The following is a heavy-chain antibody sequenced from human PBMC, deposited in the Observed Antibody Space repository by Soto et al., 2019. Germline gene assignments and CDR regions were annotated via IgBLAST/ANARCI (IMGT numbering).Heavy chain of an antibody. CDR1: GGSFSGYY. Sequence: QGQLQQWGAGLLKPSETLSLTCAVYGGSFSGYYWSWIRQPPGKGLEWIGEINHSGSNNYNPSLKSRVTISVDTSKRQSALKLSSVAAADTAVSYCARVITRSATFDYHDGMDVWGQGTTFTVS. V-gene: IGHV4-34*01. D-gene: IGHD6-25*01. CDR3: ARVITRSATFDYHDGMDV. CDR2: INHSGSN. J-gene: IGHJ6*02.